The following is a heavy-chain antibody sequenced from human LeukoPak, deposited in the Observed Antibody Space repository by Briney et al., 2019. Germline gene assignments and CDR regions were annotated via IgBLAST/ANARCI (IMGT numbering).Heavy chain of an antibody. CDR3: ACTLSSGWYRGGDY. CDR2: IYPGDSYT. V-gene: IGHV5-51*01. CDR1: GYTFTDYW. Sequence: GESLKISCTGSGYTFTDYWIGWVRQMPGKGLEWMGIIYPGDSYTRYSPSFQGQVTISADKSISTAYLQWSSLKASDTAMYYCACTLSSGWYRGGDYWGQGTLVTVSS. J-gene: IGHJ4*02. D-gene: IGHD6-19*01.